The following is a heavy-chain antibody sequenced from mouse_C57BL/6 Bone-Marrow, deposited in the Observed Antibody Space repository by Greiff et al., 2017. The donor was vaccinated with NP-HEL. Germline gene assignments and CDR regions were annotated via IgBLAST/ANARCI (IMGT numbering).Heavy chain of an antibody. CDR2: IHPNSGST. CDR3: ARDWGWYFDV. J-gene: IGHJ1*03. V-gene: IGHV1-64*01. D-gene: IGHD4-1*01. CDR1: GYTFTSYW. Sequence: QVQLQQSGAELVKPGASVKLSCKASGYTFTSYWMHWVKQRPGQGLEWIGMIHPNSGSTNYNEKFKSKATLTVDKSSSTAYMQLSSLTSEDSAVYYCARDWGWYFDVWGTGTTVTVSS.